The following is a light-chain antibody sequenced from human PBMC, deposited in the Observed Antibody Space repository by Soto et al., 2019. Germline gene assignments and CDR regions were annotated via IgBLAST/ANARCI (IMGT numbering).Light chain of an antibody. CDR3: QQYTSYPWT. V-gene: IGKV1-5*01. Sequence: DIQMTQSPSTLSASVGDRVTITCRASQSISSWLAWYQQKPGKAPKLLIYGASSLQSGVPSRISGSGSGTEFTLTISSLQPDDFATYYCQQYTSYPWTFGQGTKVDIK. CDR1: QSISSW. J-gene: IGKJ1*01. CDR2: GAS.